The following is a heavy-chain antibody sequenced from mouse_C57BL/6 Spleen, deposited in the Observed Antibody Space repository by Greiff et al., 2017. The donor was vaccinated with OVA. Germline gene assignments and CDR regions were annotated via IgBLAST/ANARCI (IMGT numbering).Heavy chain of an antibody. CDR2: IHPNSGST. J-gene: IGHJ2*01. D-gene: IGHD2-4*01. V-gene: IGHV1-64*01. CDR3: AIEPYDYDVAY. CDR1: GYTFTSYW. Sequence: QVQLQQSGAELVKPGASVKLSCKASGYTFTSYWMHWVKQRPGQGLEWIGMIHPNSGSTNYNEKFKSKATLTVDKSSSTAYMQLSSLTSEASAVYYSAIEPYDYDVAYWGQGTTLTVSS.